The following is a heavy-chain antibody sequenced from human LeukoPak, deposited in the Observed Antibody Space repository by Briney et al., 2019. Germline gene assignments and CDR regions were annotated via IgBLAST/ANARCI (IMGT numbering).Heavy chain of an antibody. Sequence: ASVKVSCKAPGYTFTIYYMHWVRQAPGQGLEWMGIINPSGGSTSYAQKFQGRVTMTRDTSTSTVYMELSSLRSEDTAVYYCARSGGSAGYYYDSSGYQRSFDYWGQGTLVTVSS. CDR1: GYTFTIYY. D-gene: IGHD3-22*01. V-gene: IGHV1-46*01. CDR2: INPSGGST. CDR3: ARSGGSAGYYYDSSGYQRSFDY. J-gene: IGHJ4*02.